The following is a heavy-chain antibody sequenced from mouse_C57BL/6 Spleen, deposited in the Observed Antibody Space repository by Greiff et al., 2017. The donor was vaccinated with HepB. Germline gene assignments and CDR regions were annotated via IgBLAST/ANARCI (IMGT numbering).Heavy chain of an antibody. D-gene: IGHD2-12*01. CDR1: GFSLTSYG. CDR3: AKNGLYDGYAMDY. J-gene: IGHJ4*01. V-gene: IGHV2-5*01. Sequence: VKLVESGPGLVQPSQSLSITCTVSGFSLTSYGVHWVRQSPGKGLEWLGVIWRGGSTDYNAAFMSRLSITKDNSKSQVFFKMNSLQADDTAIYYCAKNGLYDGYAMDYWGQGTSVTVSS. CDR2: IWRGGST.